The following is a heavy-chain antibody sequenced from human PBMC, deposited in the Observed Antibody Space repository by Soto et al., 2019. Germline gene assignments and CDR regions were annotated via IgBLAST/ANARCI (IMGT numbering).Heavy chain of an antibody. V-gene: IGHV3-30*18. CDR1: GFTFSSYG. J-gene: IGHJ5*01. Sequence: GVSLRLSCSASGFTFSSYGMHWVRQAPGKGLEWVAVISYDGTYTYYADSVRGRFTISRDNSKNTLYLQMNSLRAEDTAVFYCAKDTGVELLSFWFDSWGQGNLVTVSS. CDR3: AKDTGVELLSFWFDS. CDR2: ISYDGTYT. D-gene: IGHD1-26*01.